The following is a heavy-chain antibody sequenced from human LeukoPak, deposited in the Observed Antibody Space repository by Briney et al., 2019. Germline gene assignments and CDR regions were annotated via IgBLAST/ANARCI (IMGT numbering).Heavy chain of an antibody. CDR3: ARGTSNYYYYYMDV. V-gene: IGHV4-59*08. J-gene: IGHJ6*03. Sequence: SQTLSLTCTVSGGSISSYYWSWIRQPPGKGLEWIGYIYYSGSTNYNPSLKSRVTISVDTSKNQFSLKLSSVTAADTAVYYCARGTSNYYYYYMDVWGKGTTVTVSS. D-gene: IGHD3-10*01. CDR1: GGSISSYY. CDR2: IYYSGST.